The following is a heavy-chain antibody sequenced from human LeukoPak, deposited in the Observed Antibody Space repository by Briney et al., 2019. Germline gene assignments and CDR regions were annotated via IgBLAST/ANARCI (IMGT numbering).Heavy chain of an antibody. D-gene: IGHD5-24*01. CDR1: GFTFNIYA. V-gene: IGHV3-64*02. Sequence: GGSLRLSCAASGFTFNIYALHWVRQAPGKGLECVSAISSSGDSTYYADSVKGRFTISRDNSKNTLYLQMGSLRAEDMAVYYCARVRGRDNDAFDIWGRGTMVTVSS. CDR2: ISSSGDST. J-gene: IGHJ3*02. CDR3: ARVRGRDNDAFDI.